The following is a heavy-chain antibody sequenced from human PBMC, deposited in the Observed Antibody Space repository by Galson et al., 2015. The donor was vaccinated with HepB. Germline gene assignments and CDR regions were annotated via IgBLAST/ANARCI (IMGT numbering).Heavy chain of an antibody. V-gene: IGHV4-31*03. CDR3: ARVLPSSSSPYYYYGMDV. J-gene: IGHJ6*02. Sequence: TLSLTCTVSGGSISSGGYSWSWIRQHPGKGLEWIGYIYYSGSTYYNPSLKSRVTISVDTSKNQISLKLSFVTAADTAVYYCARVLPSSSSPYYYYGMDVWGQGTTVTVSS. D-gene: IGHD6-6*01. CDR2: IYYSGST. CDR1: GGSISSGGYS.